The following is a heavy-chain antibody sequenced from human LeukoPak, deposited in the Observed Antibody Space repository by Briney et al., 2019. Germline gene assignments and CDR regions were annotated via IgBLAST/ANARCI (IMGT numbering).Heavy chain of an antibody. CDR1: GYTFTGYY. D-gene: IGHD3-22*01. J-gene: IGHJ4*02. Sequence: ASVKVSCKASGYTFTGYYIHWVRQAPGQGLEWMGWINPNSGGTNYAQKFQGWVTMTRDTSISTAYMELSRLRSDDTAVYYCAGALYYYDSSGYPALPYWGQGTLVTVSS. V-gene: IGHV1-2*04. CDR2: INPNSGGT. CDR3: AGALYYYDSSGYPALPY.